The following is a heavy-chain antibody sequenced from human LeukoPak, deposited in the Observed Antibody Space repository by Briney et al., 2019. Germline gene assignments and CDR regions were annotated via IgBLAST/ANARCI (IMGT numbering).Heavy chain of an antibody. D-gene: IGHD3-10*01. V-gene: IGHV3-48*03. J-gene: IGHJ6*03. CDR3: ARQTPLFYYMDV. CDR1: GFTFSSYE. Sequence: GGSLRLSCAASGFTFSSYEMNWVRQAPGKGLEWVSYISSSGSTIYYADSVKGRFTISRDNAKNSLYLQMNSLRAEDTAVYYCARQTPLFYYMDVWGKGTTVTVSS. CDR2: ISSSGSTI.